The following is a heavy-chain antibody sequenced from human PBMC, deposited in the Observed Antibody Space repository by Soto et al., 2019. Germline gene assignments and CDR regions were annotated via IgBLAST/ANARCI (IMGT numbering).Heavy chain of an antibody. J-gene: IGHJ3*02. CDR1: GFTFSSYS. CDR2: IRSSSSTI. Sequence: GGSLRLSCAASGFTFSSYSMNWVRQAPGKGLEWVSYIRSSSSTIYYADSVKGRFTISRDNAKNSLYLKRNSLRAENTAVYYCARSDWDCGGDCYTAFDNWGQGTMVTVSS. V-gene: IGHV3-48*04. CDR3: ARSDWDCGGDCYTAFDN. D-gene: IGHD2-21*02.